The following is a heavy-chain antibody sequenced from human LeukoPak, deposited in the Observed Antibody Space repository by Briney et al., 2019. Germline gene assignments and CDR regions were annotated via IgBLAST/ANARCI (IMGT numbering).Heavy chain of an antibody. D-gene: IGHD1-26*01. CDR3: TRESISGHRDFDY. Sequence: GGSLRLSCAASGFTFSSYSMNWVRQAPGKGLEWVSCISSGSRTIYYADSVKGRFTMSRDNAKNSLYLQMNSLRAEDTAVYYCTRESISGHRDFDYWGQGTLVTVSS. J-gene: IGHJ4*02. CDR2: ISSGSRTI. CDR1: GFTFSSYS. V-gene: IGHV3-48*01.